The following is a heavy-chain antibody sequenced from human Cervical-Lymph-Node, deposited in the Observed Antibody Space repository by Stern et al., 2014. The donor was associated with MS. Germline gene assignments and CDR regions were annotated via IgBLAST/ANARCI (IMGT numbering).Heavy chain of an antibody. CDR3: ARVLSLATSDS. CDR2: FNPSGGKT. V-gene: IGHV1-46*01. Sequence: QLVQSGAEIRKPGASVKISCEASGYTFTPYYMHLVRQAPGQGLEWVALFNPSGGKTTYAQSFQGRVTVTGDTSTSTVYMELTGLRSEDTAVYYCARVLSLATSDSWGQGTLVIVSS. CDR1: GYTFTPYY. J-gene: IGHJ4*02. D-gene: IGHD1-1*01.